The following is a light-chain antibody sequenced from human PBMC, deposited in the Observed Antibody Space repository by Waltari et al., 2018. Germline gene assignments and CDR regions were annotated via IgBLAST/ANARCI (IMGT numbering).Light chain of an antibody. J-gene: IGLJ3*02. CDR1: SSDVGHYNL. V-gene: IGLV2-23*01. CDR2: EGN. Sequence: QSALTQPASVSGSPGQSITISCTGPSSDVGHYNLVSWYQQHPGKAPKLMIYEGNKRPSGGSNRFSGSKSGNMASLTSSGLQAEDEADYYCCSYAGSSAPRVFGGGTKLTVL. CDR3: CSYAGSSAPRV.